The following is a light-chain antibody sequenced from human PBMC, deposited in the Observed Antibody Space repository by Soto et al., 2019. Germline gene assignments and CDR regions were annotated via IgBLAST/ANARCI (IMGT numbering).Light chain of an antibody. CDR1: SSDVGSYNL. CDR3: CSYAGISTFYV. Sequence: ALTQPASVSGSPGQSITISCTGTSSDVGSYNLVSWYQQHPGKAPKLMIYGVNKRPSGVSNRFSGSKSGNTASLTISGLQAEDEADYHCCSYAGISTFYVFGTGTKVTVL. CDR2: GVN. V-gene: IGLV2-23*02. J-gene: IGLJ1*01.